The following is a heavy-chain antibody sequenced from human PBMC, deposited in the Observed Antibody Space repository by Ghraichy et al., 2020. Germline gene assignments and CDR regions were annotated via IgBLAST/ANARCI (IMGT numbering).Heavy chain of an antibody. Sequence: GSLRLSCTASGFTFTTYWMTWVRQAPGKGLEWVGNIKQDGSEKYYGDSVKGRFAMSRDNAKNSLYLQMNSLRADDTAGYYCAREGFGWGSFDYWGQGTLVTVSS. D-gene: IGHD3-10*01. CDR3: AREGFGWGSFDY. V-gene: IGHV3-7*03. CDR2: IKQDGSEK. J-gene: IGHJ4*02. CDR1: GFTFTTYW.